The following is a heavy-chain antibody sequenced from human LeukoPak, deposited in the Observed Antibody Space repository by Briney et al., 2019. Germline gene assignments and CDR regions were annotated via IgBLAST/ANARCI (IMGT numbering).Heavy chain of an antibody. V-gene: IGHV4-34*01. D-gene: IGHD1-26*01. J-gene: IGHJ5*02. CDR3: ARGQGATVPQVGKNWFDP. Sequence: SETLSLTCAIYIDSFSNYHWNWIRQTPAKGMGWIGEVNESGGTNISPSLRSRVILSVDTSKNQFSLKLISVTVADTAIYYCARGQGATVPQVGKNWFDPWGQGTRVTVSS. CDR2: VNESGGT. CDR1: IDSFSNYH.